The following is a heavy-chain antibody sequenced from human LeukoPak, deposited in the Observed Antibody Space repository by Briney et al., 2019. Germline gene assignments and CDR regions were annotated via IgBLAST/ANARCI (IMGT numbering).Heavy chain of an antibody. CDR3: AGCSSTSCSYYYYYYGMDV. Sequence: PSETLSLTCTVSVGSLSSSSYYWRWLRHPPETALAWIGSIYYSGSTFSNPSLKSRVNISVDTSKNELSLKLSSVTAADTAVYYCAGCSSTSCSYYYYYYGMDVWGQGTTVTVSS. CDR1: VGSLSSSSYY. CDR2: IYYSGST. D-gene: IGHD2-2*01. J-gene: IGHJ6*02. V-gene: IGHV4-39*01.